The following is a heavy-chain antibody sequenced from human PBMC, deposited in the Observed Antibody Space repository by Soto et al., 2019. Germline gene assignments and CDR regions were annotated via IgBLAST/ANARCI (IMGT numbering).Heavy chain of an antibody. J-gene: IGHJ4*02. CDR3: ARAPLNRGKLCQDY. Sequence: GVLRLSCAASGFTFSSYWMSWVRQAPGKGLEWVANIKQDGSERYYVDSVKGRFTISRDNAKNSLYLQMNSLRAEDTAVYYCARAPLNRGKLCQDYWGQGTLVTVSS. D-gene: IGHD2-2*01. CDR2: IKQDGSER. CDR1: GFTFSSYW. V-gene: IGHV3-7*01.